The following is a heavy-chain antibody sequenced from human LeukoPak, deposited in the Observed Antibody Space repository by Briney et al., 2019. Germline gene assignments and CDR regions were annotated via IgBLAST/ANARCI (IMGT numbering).Heavy chain of an antibody. CDR3: ARENYDYHDAFDI. J-gene: IGHJ3*02. D-gene: IGHD5-12*01. CDR1: GLTFSGIY. CDR2: VYSGSGT. V-gene: IGHV3-66*01. Sequence: GGSLRLSCAASGLTFSGIYMSWVRQAPGKGLEWVSIVYSGSGTYYADSVKGRFTISRDNSKNTLYLQMNSLRPEDAAVYYCARENYDYHDAFDIWGQGTMVTVSS.